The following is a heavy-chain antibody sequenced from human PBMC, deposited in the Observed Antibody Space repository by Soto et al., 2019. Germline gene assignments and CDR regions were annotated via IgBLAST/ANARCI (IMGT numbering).Heavy chain of an antibody. Sequence: SETLSLTCTVSGGSISSSSYYWGWIRQPPGKGLEWIGSIYYSGSTYYNPSLKSRVTISVDTSKKQFSLKLSSVTAADTAVYYCARVYDYRAVTNKGYFDYWGQGSLVTVSS. CDR3: ARVYDYRAVTNKGYFDY. J-gene: IGHJ4*02. CDR2: IYYSGST. D-gene: IGHD4-17*01. CDR1: GGSISSSSYY. V-gene: IGHV4-39*01.